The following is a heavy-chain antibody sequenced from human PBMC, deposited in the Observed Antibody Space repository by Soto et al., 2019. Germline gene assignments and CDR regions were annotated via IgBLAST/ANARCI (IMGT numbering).Heavy chain of an antibody. CDR1: GGSISSGYYF. CDR2: ISYSGST. J-gene: IGHJ4*02. CDR3: ARESDWPRGYFES. D-gene: IGHD2-21*01. Sequence: SETLSLTCSVSGGSISSGYYFCTWIRQRPGEGLEWIGYISYSGSTNYNPSLESRITMSVDTSKNQFSLKLNSVTAADTAVYNCARESDWPRGYFESWGQGIQVTVSS. V-gene: IGHV4-31*03.